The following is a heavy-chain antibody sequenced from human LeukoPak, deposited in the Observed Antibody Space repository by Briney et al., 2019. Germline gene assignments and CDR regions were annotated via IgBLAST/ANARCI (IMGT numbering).Heavy chain of an antibody. D-gene: IGHD5-18*01. J-gene: IGHJ4*02. V-gene: IGHV3-23*01. CDR2: ISGSGVST. Sequence: GSLRLSCAASGLTFSTYAMNWVRQAPGKGLEWVSAISGSGVSTYYVDSVKGRFTISRDNSKNTLYLQMNSLRDEDTAVYYCAKGPMVRIDSWGQGTLVTVSS. CDR3: AKGPMVRIDS. CDR1: GLTFSTYA.